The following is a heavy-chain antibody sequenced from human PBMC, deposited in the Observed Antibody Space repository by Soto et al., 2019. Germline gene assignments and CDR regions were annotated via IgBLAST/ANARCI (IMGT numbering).Heavy chain of an antibody. V-gene: IGHV3-15*01. J-gene: IGHJ3*02. CDR2: IKRKIDGETT. Sequence: EVQLVESGGGLVTPGGSLRLSCAAYGFTFTDVWMTWVRQAAGKGLEWVGRIKRKIDGETTDYAAPVKGRFTISRDVVKNTLFLQMNSLKGEDTAVYYCAVDAQCSSTNSPGAFDIWGQGTMVTVSS. D-gene: IGHD2-2*01. CDR3: AVDAQCSSTNSPGAFDI. CDR1: GFTFTDVW.